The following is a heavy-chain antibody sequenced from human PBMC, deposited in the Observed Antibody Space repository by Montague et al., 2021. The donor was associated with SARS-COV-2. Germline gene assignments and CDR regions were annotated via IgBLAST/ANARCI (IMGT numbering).Heavy chain of an antibody. V-gene: IGHV6-1*01. Sequence: CAISGDSVSSTSAPWNWIRQSPSRGLEWLGRTYYRSWWRSQYPGSLESRITISGDTSKNQFSLQLNSVTPEDAAVYYCASAFYGDHWAFDVWGQGTMVTVSS. CDR2: TYYRSWWRS. CDR1: GDSVSSTSAP. J-gene: IGHJ3*01. CDR3: ASAFYGDHWAFDV. D-gene: IGHD3-3*02.